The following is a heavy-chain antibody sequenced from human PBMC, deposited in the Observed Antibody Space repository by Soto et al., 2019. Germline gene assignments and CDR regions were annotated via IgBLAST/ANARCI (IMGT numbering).Heavy chain of an antibody. Sequence: QVQLVESGGGVVQPGRSLRLSCAASGFTFSSYGMHWVRQAPGKGLEWVAVISYDGSNKYYADSVKGRFTISRDNSKNTLYLQMNSLRAEDTAVYYCAKDGLYGDGYYGMYVWGQGTTVTVSS. J-gene: IGHJ6*02. CDR1: GFTFSSYG. D-gene: IGHD4-17*01. CDR3: AKDGLYGDGYYGMYV. CDR2: ISYDGSNK. V-gene: IGHV3-30*18.